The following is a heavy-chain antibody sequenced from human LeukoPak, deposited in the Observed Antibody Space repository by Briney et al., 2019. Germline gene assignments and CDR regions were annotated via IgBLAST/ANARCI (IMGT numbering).Heavy chain of an antibody. V-gene: IGHV3-53*01. CDR3: AVRGLDSYYYGSGSYHP. Sequence: PGGSLRLSCAASGFTVSSSYMSWVRQAPGKGLEWVSVIYSGGSTYYADSVKGRFTISRDNSKNTLYLQMNSLRAEDTAVYYCAVRGLDSYYYGSGSYHPWGQGTLVTVSS. J-gene: IGHJ5*02. CDR2: IYSGGST. D-gene: IGHD3-10*01. CDR1: GFTVSSSY.